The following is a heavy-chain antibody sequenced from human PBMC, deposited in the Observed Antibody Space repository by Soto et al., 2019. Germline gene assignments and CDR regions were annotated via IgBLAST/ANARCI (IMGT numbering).Heavy chain of an antibody. V-gene: IGHV1-3*01. CDR1: GYSFANYA. CDR3: ARTSGNYYFDY. CDR2: IIAGNGNT. Sequence: ASVKVSCKASGYSFANYAIHWVRQAPGQSLEWMGWIIAGNGNTKYSQNFQGRVTITRDTSATTVYMELSSPRLEDTAVYYCARTSGNYYFDYWGQGTLVTVSS. J-gene: IGHJ4*02. D-gene: IGHD1-26*01.